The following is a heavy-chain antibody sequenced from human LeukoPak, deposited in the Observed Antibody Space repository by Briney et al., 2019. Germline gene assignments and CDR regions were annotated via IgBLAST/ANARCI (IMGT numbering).Heavy chain of an antibody. CDR3: ARLRNTMTTRRFDY. CDR1: GFPFTTYA. Sequence: GGSLRLSCAASGFPFTTYAMSWVRQAPGKGLEWVSAISGSDGGTHYADSVKGRFTTSRDNSKNTLYLQMSSLRADDTAVYYCARLRNTMTTRRFDYWGQGTLVTVSS. V-gene: IGHV3-23*01. CDR2: ISGSDGGT. J-gene: IGHJ4*02. D-gene: IGHD4-17*01.